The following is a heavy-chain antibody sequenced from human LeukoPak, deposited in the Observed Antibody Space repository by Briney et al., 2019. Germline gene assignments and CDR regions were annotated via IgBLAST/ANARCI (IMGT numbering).Heavy chain of an antibody. J-gene: IGHJ3*02. Sequence: ASVKVSCKASGYTFTSYDINWVRQAPGQGLEWMGWMNPNSGNTGYAQKSQGRVTITRNTSISTAYMELSSLRSEDTAVYYCARVIENCSSTSCYLPGGDDAFDIWGQGTMVTVSS. CDR3: ARVIENCSSTSCYLPGGDDAFDI. V-gene: IGHV1-8*03. D-gene: IGHD2-2*01. CDR2: MNPNSGNT. CDR1: GYTFTSYD.